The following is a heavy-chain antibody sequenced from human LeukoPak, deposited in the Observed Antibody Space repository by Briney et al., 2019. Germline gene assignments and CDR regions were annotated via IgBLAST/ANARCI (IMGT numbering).Heavy chain of an antibody. D-gene: IGHD5/OR15-5a*01. V-gene: IGHV4-4*02. CDR1: GFTFSTYC. CDR3: AWTSTEEYYFDY. Sequence: GSLRLSCAASGFTFSTYCMNWVRQPPGKGLEWIGAIYHRGNTNYNPSLKSRVTISVDKSKNQFSLKLSSVTAADTAVYYCAWTSTEEYYFDYWGQGTLVTVSS. J-gene: IGHJ4*02. CDR2: IYHRGNT.